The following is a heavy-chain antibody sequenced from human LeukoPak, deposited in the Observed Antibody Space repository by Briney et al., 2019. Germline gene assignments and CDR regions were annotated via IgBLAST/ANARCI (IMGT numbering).Heavy chain of an antibody. Sequence: SSETLSLTCAVSGGSISSGGYSWSWIRQPPGKGLEWIGYIYHSGSTYYNPSLKSRVTISVGRSKNQFSLKLSSVTAADTAVYYCARYGYYFDYWGQGTLVTVSS. J-gene: IGHJ4*02. D-gene: IGHD4-17*01. CDR3: ARYGYYFDY. V-gene: IGHV4-30-2*01. CDR2: IYHSGST. CDR1: GGSISSGGYS.